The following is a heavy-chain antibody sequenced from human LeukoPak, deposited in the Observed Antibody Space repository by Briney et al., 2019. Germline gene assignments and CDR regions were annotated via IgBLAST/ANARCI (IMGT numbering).Heavy chain of an antibody. D-gene: IGHD3-22*01. J-gene: IGHJ4*02. Sequence: SETLSLTCTVSGGSISSGGYYWSWIRQHPGKGLEWIGYIYYSGSTYYNPSLKSRVTISVDTSKNQFSLKLSSVTAADTAVYYCARSYYYDSSGFFDYWGQGTLVTVSS. CDR2: IYYSGST. CDR3: ARSYYYDSSGFFDY. V-gene: IGHV4-31*03. CDR1: GGSISSGGYY.